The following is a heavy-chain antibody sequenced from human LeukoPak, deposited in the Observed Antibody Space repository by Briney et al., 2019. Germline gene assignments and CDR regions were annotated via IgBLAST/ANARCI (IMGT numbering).Heavy chain of an antibody. Sequence: PSETLSLTCTVSGGSISSGGYYWSWIRQPPGKGLEWIGYIYHSGSTYYNPSLKSRVTISVDRSKNQFSLKLSSVTAADTAVYYCARDYTSSSWHHWGQGTLVTVSS. CDR1: GGSISSGGYY. CDR3: ARDYTSSSWHH. CDR2: IYHSGST. J-gene: IGHJ1*01. V-gene: IGHV4-30-2*01. D-gene: IGHD6-13*01.